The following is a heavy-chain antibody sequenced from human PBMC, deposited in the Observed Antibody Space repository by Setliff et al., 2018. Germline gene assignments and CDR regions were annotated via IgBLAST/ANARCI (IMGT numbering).Heavy chain of an antibody. V-gene: IGHV4-4*07. CDR2: IYDSGRT. J-gene: IGHJ6*02. D-gene: IGHD3-10*01. CDR1: GGSISDYY. Sequence: PSETLSLTCTVSGGSISDYYWSWIRQPAGKGLEWIGRIYDSGRTDYNPSLTSRVTMSLDTSKNQFSLKVTSVTAADPAVYYCARDSLWVREAKYYGMDVWGQGTTVTVSS. CDR3: ARDSLWVREAKYYGMDV.